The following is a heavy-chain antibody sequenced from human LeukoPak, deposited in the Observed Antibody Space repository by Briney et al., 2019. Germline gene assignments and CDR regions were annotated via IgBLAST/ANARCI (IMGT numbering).Heavy chain of an antibody. J-gene: IGHJ4*02. D-gene: IGHD3-10*01. V-gene: IGHV3-21*01. CDR1: GFTFSSDS. CDR3: ARDASGSYSITYFDS. CDR2: IDSTSGYI. Sequence: PGGSLRFSCVASGFTFSSDSMNWVRQAPGKGMEWVSYIDSTSGYIYYADSVKGRFTISRDNAKNSLYLQMNSLRAEDTAVYYCARDASGSYSITYFDSWGQGALVTVSS.